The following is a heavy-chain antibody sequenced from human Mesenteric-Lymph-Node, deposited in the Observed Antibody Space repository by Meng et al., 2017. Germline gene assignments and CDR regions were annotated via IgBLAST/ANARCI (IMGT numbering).Heavy chain of an antibody. CDR1: DYTFTSYG. D-gene: IGHD3-10*01. CDR3: AREFPDYYGSGSSDY. CDR2: ISAYNGNT. V-gene: IGHV1-18*01. J-gene: IGHJ4*02. Sequence: ASVKVSCKASDYTFTSYGISWVRQAPGQGLEWMGWISAYNGNTNYAQKLQGRVTMTTDTSTSTAYMELRSLRSDDTAVYYCAREFPDYYGSGSSDYWGQGTLVTVSS.